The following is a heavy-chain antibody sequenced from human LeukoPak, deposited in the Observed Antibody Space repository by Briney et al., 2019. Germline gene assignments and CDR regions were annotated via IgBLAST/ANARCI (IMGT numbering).Heavy chain of an antibody. CDR1: GFSVGSNY. CDR3: TSSSPTSYSDY. J-gene: IGHJ4*02. Sequence: GGSLRLPCAASGFSVGSNYMNWVRQAPGKGLECVSVIFSRGSTYYADSVKGRFTISRHNSENTLYLQMNSLRVEDTAVYYCTSSSPTSYSDYWGQGTLVTVSS. V-gene: IGHV3-53*04. D-gene: IGHD6-13*01. CDR2: IFSRGST.